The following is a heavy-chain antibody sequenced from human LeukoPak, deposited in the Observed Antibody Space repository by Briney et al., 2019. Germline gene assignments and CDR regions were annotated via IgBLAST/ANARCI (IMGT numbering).Heavy chain of an antibody. CDR1: GFTFSSYS. CDR3: ASDTVAGVDY. J-gene: IGHJ4*02. D-gene: IGHD6-19*01. V-gene: IGHV3-21*01. CDR2: ISSSSSYI. Sequence: GGSLRLSCAASGFTFSSYSVNWVRQAPGKGLEWVSSISSSSSYIYYADSVRGRFTISRDNAKNSLYLQMNSLRAEDTAVYYCASDTVAGVDYWGQGTLVTVSS.